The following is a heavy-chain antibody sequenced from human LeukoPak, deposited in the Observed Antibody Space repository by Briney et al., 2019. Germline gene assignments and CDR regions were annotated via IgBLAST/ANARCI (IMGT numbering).Heavy chain of an antibody. CDR3: AIAQSWDEPFDS. D-gene: IGHD1-14*01. CDR1: GIAVTGNY. J-gene: IGHJ4*02. V-gene: IGHV3-53*01. Sequence: GGSLRLSCAASGIAVTGNYMSWVRQPPGKGLEWVSFISINTDTFYADSVRGRFTISRDSSKNTLFLQMNSLRDEDSAVYYCAIAQSWDEPFDSWGQGTLVTVSS. CDR2: ISINTDT.